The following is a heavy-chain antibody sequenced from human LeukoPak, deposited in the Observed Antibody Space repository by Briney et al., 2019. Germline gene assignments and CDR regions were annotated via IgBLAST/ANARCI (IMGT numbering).Heavy chain of an antibody. CDR2: ISYDGSNK. J-gene: IGHJ4*02. CDR1: GFTFSSYV. D-gene: IGHD1-26*01. CDR3: PRVIVGGSFNY. Sequence: GGSLRLSCAASGFTFSSYVMHWVRQAPGKGLEWVAVISYDGSNKYYADSVKGRFTISRDNSKNTLYLQVNSLRAEDTAVYYCPRVIVGGSFNYWGQGTLVTVSS. V-gene: IGHV3-30*04.